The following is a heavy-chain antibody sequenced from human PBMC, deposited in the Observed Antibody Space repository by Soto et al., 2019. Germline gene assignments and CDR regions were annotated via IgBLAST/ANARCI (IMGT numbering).Heavy chain of an antibody. Sequence: SETLSLTCTVSGGSISSSSYYWGWIRQPPGEGLEWIGSIYYSGSTYYNPSLKSRVTISVDTSKNQFSLKLSSVTAADTAVYYCARSPYYDFWSGYYIGYFDYWGQGTLVTVSS. V-gene: IGHV4-39*01. J-gene: IGHJ4*02. CDR2: IYYSGST. CDR3: ARSPYYDFWSGYYIGYFDY. D-gene: IGHD3-3*01. CDR1: GGSISSSSYY.